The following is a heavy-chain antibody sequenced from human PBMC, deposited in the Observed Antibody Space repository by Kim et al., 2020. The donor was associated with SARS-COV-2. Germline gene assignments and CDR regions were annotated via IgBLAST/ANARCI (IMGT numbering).Heavy chain of an antibody. CDR3: SRDLRYYYYYGMDV. CDR2: IIPIFGTA. CDR1: GGTFSSYA. Sequence: SVKVSCKASGGTFSSYAISWVRQAPGQGLEWMGGIIPIFGTANYAQKFQGRVTITADESTSTAYMELSSLRSEDTAVYYCSRDLRYYYYYGMDVWGQGTTVTVSS. J-gene: IGHJ6*02. V-gene: IGHV1-69*13.